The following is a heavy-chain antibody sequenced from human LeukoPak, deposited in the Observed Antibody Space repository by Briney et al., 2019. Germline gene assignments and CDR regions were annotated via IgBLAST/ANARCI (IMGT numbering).Heavy chain of an antibody. V-gene: IGHV3-23*01. J-gene: IGHJ6*02. CDR1: GFTFTTYA. Sequence: GGSLRLSCAASGFTFTTYAMTWVRQAPGKGLEWVSAISGRGGCTYYADSVKGRFTIFRDNSKNTLYLQMNSLRAEDTALYYCAKDLSSVMDVWGQGTRVSVSS. CDR2: ISGRGGCT. CDR3: AKDLSSVMDV. D-gene: IGHD1-26*01.